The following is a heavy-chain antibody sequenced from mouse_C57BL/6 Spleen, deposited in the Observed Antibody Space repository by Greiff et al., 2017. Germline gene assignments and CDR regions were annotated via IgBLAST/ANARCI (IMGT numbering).Heavy chain of an antibody. D-gene: IGHD3-2*02. CDR2: IYPGSGST. V-gene: IGHV1-55*01. CDR1: GYTFTSYW. J-gene: IGHJ2*01. CDR3: AREEDSSGYVLFAY. Sequence: VQLQQPGAELVKPGASVKMSCKASGYTFTSYWITWVKQRPGQGLEWIGDIYPGSGSTNYNEKFKSKATLTVDTSSSTPYMQLSSLTSEDSAVYYCAREEDSSGYVLFAYWGQGTTLTVSS.